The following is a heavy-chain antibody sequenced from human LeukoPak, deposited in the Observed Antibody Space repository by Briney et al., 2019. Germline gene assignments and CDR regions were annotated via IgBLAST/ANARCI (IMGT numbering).Heavy chain of an antibody. CDR1: GHTLTVHY. CDR3: AREGQLGLDN. V-gene: IGHV1-2*02. J-gene: IGHJ1*01. CDR2: TTLHSGDT. D-gene: IGHD1-1*01. Sequence: ASVKVSCKASGHTLTVHYIHWVRQGPGQGLEWLGWTTLHSGDTHYAQKYQGRLTMTSDTSISTGYMELSTLQFDDTAVYYCAREGQLGLDNWGQGTLVTVSS.